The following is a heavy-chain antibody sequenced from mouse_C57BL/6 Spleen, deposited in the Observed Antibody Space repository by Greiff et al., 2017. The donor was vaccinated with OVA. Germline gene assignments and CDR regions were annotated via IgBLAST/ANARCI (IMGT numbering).Heavy chain of an antibody. V-gene: IGHV3-6*01. CDR1: GYSITSGYY. Sequence: DVKLQESGPGLVKPSQSLSLTCSVTGYSITSGYYWNWIRQFPGNKLEWMGYISYDGSNNYNPSLKNRISITRDTSKNQFFLKLNSVTTEDTATYYSARERSYGSSYGWYFDVWGTGTTVTVSS. CDR2: ISYDGSN. D-gene: IGHD1-1*01. J-gene: IGHJ1*03. CDR3: ARERSYGSSYGWYFDV.